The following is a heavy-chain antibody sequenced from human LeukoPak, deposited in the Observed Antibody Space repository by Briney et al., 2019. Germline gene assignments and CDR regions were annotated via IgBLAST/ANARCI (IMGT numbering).Heavy chain of an antibody. Sequence: PSETLSLTCTVSGGSISSYYWSWIRQPPGKGLEWIGYIYYSGSTNYNPSLKSRVTISVDTSKNQFSLKLSSVTAAGTAVYYCSRAYYYDSGGYYYGFDPWGQGTLVTVSS. CDR2: IYYSGST. CDR1: GGSISSYY. D-gene: IGHD3-22*01. V-gene: IGHV4-59*12. CDR3: SRAYYYDSGGYYYGFDP. J-gene: IGHJ5*02.